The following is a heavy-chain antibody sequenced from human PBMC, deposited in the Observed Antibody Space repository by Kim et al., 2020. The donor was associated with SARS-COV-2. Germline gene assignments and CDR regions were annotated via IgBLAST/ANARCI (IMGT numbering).Heavy chain of an antibody. D-gene: IGHD1-26*01. CDR3: ASLYSGSYGAHAFDI. V-gene: IGHV4-59*08. CDR2: IYYSGST. J-gene: IGHJ3*02. CDR1: GGSISSYY. Sequence: SETLSLTCTVSGGSISSYYWSWIRQPPGKGLEWIGYIYYSGSTNYNPSLKSRVTISVDTSKNQFSLKLSSVTAADTAVYYCASLYSGSYGAHAFDIWGQGTMVTVSS.